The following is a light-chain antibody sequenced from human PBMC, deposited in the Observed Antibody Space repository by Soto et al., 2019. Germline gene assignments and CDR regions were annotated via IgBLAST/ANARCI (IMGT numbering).Light chain of an antibody. V-gene: IGKV1-8*01. CDR1: QGISSY. Sequence: AIRMTQSPSSFSASTGDRVTSTCRASQGISSYLAWYQQKPGKAPKLLIYAASTLQSGVPSRFSGSGSGTDFTLTISCLQSEDFATYYCQQYYSYPHTFGQGTEVEIK. J-gene: IGKJ1*01. CDR2: AAS. CDR3: QQYYSYPHT.